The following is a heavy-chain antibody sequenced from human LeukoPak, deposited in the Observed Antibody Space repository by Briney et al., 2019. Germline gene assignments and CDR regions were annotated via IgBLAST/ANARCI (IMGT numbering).Heavy chain of an antibody. CDR3: AKDGWFGELSPPRYFDL. Sequence: PGGSLRVSCAASGFTFSSYAMSWVRQAPGKGLEWISDINGSGGSTYYADSVKGRFTISRDNSKNTLYLQMNSLRAEDTAVYYCAKDGWFGELSPPRYFDLWGRGTLVTVSS. V-gene: IGHV3-23*01. J-gene: IGHJ2*01. D-gene: IGHD3-10*01. CDR2: INGSGGST. CDR1: GFTFSSYA.